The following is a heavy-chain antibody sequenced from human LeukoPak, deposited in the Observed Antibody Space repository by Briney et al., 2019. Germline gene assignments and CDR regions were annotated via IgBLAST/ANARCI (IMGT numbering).Heavy chain of an antibody. J-gene: IGHJ5*02. D-gene: IGHD3-3*01. CDR1: GGSFSGYY. CDR3: ARDHGGRFPYNWFDP. Sequence: SETLSLTCAVYGGSFSGYYWSWIRQPPGKGLEWIGEINHSGSTNYNPSLKSRVTISVDTSKNQFSLKLSSVTAADTAVYYCARDHGGRFPYNWFDPWGQGTLVTVSS. V-gene: IGHV4-34*01. CDR2: INHSGST.